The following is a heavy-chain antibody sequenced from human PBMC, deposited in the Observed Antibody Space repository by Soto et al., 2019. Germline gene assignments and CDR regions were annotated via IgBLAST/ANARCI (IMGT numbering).Heavy chain of an antibody. Sequence: QVQLVESGGGVVQPGRSLRLSCAASAFTFSTYGIHWVRQAPGKGLEWVAVIWYAGSNKYYADSVKGRFTISRDNSKNTLYLQMNSLRAEDTAVYYCARGTVHFDYWGQGTLVTVSS. CDR1: AFTFSTYG. CDR3: ARGTVHFDY. D-gene: IGHD4-17*01. V-gene: IGHV3-33*01. J-gene: IGHJ4*02. CDR2: IWYAGSNK.